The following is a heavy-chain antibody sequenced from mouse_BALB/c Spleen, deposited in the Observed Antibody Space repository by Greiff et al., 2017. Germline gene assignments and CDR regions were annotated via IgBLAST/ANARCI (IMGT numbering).Heavy chain of an antibody. CDR3: ARDGNYGGYYAMDY. J-gene: IGHJ4*01. Sequence: VQLQESGAELVRPGSSVKISCKASGYAFSSYWMNWVKQRPGQGLEWIGNIDPYYGGTSYNQKFKGKATLTVDKSSSTAYMQLKSLTSEDSAVYYCARDGNYGGYYAMDYWGQGTSVTVSS. CDR2: IDPYYGGT. V-gene: IGHV1-80*01. D-gene: IGHD2-1*01. CDR1: GYAFSSYW.